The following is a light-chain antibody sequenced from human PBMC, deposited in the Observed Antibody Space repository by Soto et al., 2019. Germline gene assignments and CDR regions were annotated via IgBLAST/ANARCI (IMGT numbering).Light chain of an antibody. V-gene: IGKV1-5*03. Sequence: IHLTQSPSSLSASVGYRVTITCRASQDISSYLAWYQQKPGKAPKLLIYKASSLESGVPSRFSGSGYGTEFNLTISSLQTDDFATYYCQHYNSYSRTFGQGTKVDIK. CDR2: KAS. CDR1: QDISSY. J-gene: IGKJ1*01. CDR3: QHYNSYSRT.